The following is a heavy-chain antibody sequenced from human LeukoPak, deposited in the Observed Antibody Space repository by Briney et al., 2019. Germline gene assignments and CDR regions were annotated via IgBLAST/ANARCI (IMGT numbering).Heavy chain of an antibody. CDR1: GYTFVTYG. J-gene: IGHJ4*02. CDR2: ISTYNGNT. CDR3: ARASFDH. Sequence: ASVKVSCKASGYTFVTYGINWVRQAPGQVPEWIGWISTYNGNTKYALKFQDRVTLTRDTSTTTAYMELKSLTSDDRAVYYCARASFDHWGQGTLVIVSS. V-gene: IGHV1-18*01.